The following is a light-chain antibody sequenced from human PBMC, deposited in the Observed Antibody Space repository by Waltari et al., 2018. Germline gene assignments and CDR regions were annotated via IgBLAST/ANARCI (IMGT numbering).Light chain of an antibody. CDR3: CSYAGSYTWV. Sequence: QSALTQPASVSGSPGQSITISCTGPSSDVGNYNLVSWYHQYPGKAPKVMIYDDNRRPSGVSDRFSGSKSGNTASLTISGVQAEDEADYYCCSYAGSYTWVFGGGTKLTVL. V-gene: IGLV2-23*01. J-gene: IGLJ3*02. CDR2: DDN. CDR1: SSDVGNYNL.